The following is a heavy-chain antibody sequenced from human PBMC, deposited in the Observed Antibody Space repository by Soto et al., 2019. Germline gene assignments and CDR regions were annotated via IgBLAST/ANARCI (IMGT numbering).Heavy chain of an antibody. Sequence: QVQLVESGGGVVQPGRSLRLSCAASGFTFSSYGMHWVRQAPGKGLEWVAVIWYYGSNKYYADSVKGRFTISRDNSKNTLYLQMNSLRAEDTAVYYCARDSSSWYPHWYFDLWGRGTLVTVSS. CDR3: ARDSSSWYPHWYFDL. CDR2: IWYYGSNK. J-gene: IGHJ2*01. CDR1: GFTFSSYG. V-gene: IGHV3-33*01. D-gene: IGHD6-13*01.